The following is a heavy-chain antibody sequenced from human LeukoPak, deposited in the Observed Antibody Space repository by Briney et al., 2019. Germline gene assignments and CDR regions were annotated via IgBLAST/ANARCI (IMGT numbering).Heavy chain of an antibody. D-gene: IGHD1-26*01. V-gene: IGHV3-21*01. J-gene: IGHJ6*03. CDR3: ARDPYSGGYGDYYYYHMDV. Sequence: GGSLRLSCAASGFTFSSYNMNWVRQAPGKGLEWVSSITSSSSYIYYADSVKGRFTISRDNAKNSLYLQINSLRAEDTAVYYCARDPYSGGYGDYYYYHMDVWGKGTTVTVSS. CDR2: ITSSSSYI. CDR1: GFTFSSYN.